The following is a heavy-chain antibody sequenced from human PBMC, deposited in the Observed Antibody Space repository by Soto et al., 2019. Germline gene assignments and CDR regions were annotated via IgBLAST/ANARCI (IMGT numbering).Heavy chain of an antibody. Sequence: KPGGSLRLSCAASGFTFSSYSMNWVRQAPGKGLEWVSSISSSSSYIYYADSVKGRFTISRDNAKNSLYLQMNSLRAEDTAVYYCARVLELRARGAYYYGMDVWGQGTTVTVSS. V-gene: IGHV3-21*01. J-gene: IGHJ6*02. CDR2: ISSSSSYI. CDR3: ARVLELRARGAYYYGMDV. D-gene: IGHD1-7*01. CDR1: GFTFSSYS.